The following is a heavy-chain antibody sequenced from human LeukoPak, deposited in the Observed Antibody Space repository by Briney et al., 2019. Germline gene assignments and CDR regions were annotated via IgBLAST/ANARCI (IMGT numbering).Heavy chain of an antibody. CDR2: ISGSGGST. CDR1: GFTFSSYA. J-gene: IGHJ4*02. D-gene: IGHD2-15*01. CDR3: AKAALDCSGGNCSEVDY. Sequence: GGSLRLSCAASGFTFSSYAMSWVRQAPGKGLEWVSAISGSGGSTYYADSVKGRFTISRDNSKNTLYLQMNSLRAEDTAVYYCAKAALDCSGGNCSEVDYWGQGTLVTVSS. V-gene: IGHV3-23*01.